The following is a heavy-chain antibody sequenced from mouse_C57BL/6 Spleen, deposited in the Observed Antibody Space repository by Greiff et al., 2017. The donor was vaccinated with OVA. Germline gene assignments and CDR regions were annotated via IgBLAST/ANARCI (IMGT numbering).Heavy chain of an antibody. CDR2: ISSGGSYT. V-gene: IGHV5-6*02. Sequence: DVMLVESGGDLVKPGGSLKLSCAASGFTFSSYGMSWVRQTPDKRLEWVATISSGGSYTYYPDSVKGRFTISRDNAKNTLYLQMSSLKSEDTAMYYCARHGTTVVDPYAMDYWGQGTSVTVSS. D-gene: IGHD1-1*01. J-gene: IGHJ4*01. CDR1: GFTFSSYG. CDR3: ARHGTTVVDPYAMDY.